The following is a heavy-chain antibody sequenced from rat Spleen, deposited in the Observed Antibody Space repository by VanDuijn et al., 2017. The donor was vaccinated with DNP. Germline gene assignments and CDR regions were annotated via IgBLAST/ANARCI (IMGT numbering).Heavy chain of an antibody. CDR1: GFTFSSYW. CDR3: ATSTGAY. CDR2: ISTDGGRT. J-gene: IGHJ3*01. D-gene: IGHD1-2*01. V-gene: IGHV5-58*01. Sequence: EVQLVETGGGLVQPGRSLKLSCVASGFTFSSYWVYWIRQAPGKGLECVASISTDGGRTYYPDSVRGRFTISRDNAENTIYLQMNSLRSEDTGTYYCATSTGAYWGQGTLVTVSS.